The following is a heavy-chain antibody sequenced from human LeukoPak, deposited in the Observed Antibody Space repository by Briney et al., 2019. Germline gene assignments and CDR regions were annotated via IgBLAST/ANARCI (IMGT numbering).Heavy chain of an antibody. V-gene: IGHV3-74*01. CDR2: INSDGSST. J-gene: IGHJ4*02. CDR3: ATSLMSSGWHGSGFDY. CDR1: GFTFSSYW. D-gene: IGHD6-19*01. Sequence: GGSLRLSCAASGFTFSSYWMHWVRQAPGKGLVWVSRINSDGSSTSYADSVKGRFTISRDNAKNTLYLQMNSLRAEDTAVYYCATSLMSSGWHGSGFDYWGQGTLVTVS.